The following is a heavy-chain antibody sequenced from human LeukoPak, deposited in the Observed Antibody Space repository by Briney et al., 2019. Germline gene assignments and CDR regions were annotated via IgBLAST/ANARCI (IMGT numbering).Heavy chain of an antibody. CDR1: GFTFSSYS. Sequence: GGSLRLSCAASGFTFSSYSMNWVGQAPGKGLEWVSSISSSSSYIYYADSVKGRFTISRDNAKNSLYLQMNSLRAEDTAVYYCARAYYYDSSGYNFDYWGQGTLVTVSS. CDR2: ISSSSSYI. CDR3: ARAYYYDSSGYNFDY. D-gene: IGHD3-22*01. V-gene: IGHV3-21*01. J-gene: IGHJ4*02.